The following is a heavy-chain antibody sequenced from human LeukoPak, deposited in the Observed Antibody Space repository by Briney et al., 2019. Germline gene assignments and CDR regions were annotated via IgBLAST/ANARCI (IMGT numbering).Heavy chain of an antibody. D-gene: IGHD6-13*01. CDR2: INPSGGST. CDR1: GYTFTNYG. V-gene: IGHV1-46*01. Sequence: GASVKVSCKASGYTFTNYGISWVRQAPGQGLEWMGIINPSGGSTSYAQKFQGRVTMTRDTSISTAYMELSRLRSDDTAVYYCARGAGIAAAPLIDDYWGQGTLVAVSS. CDR3: ARGAGIAAAPLIDDY. J-gene: IGHJ4*02.